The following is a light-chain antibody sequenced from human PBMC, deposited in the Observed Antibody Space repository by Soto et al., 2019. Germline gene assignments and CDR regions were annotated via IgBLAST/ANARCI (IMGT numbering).Light chain of an antibody. CDR2: EVR. V-gene: IGLV2-14*01. Sequence: QSALTQPASVSGSPGQSITISCTGTSSDVGGYNYVSWYQQHPGKAPKVLIYEVRNRPSGVSTRFSGSKSGITASLTISGLQAEDEADYYCSSYTSSTTYVFGTGTKLTVL. J-gene: IGLJ1*01. CDR1: SSDVGGYNY. CDR3: SSYTSSTTYV.